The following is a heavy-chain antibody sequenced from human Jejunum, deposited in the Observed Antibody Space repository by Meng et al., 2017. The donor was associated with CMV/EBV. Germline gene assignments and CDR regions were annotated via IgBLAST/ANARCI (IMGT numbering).Heavy chain of an antibody. CDR1: GFMFTSYA. Sequence: EVHLLESGGGLVQPGGSLRLSCEASGFMFTSYAMTWVRQAPGKGLEWVSLIGATGTFTSYADSVRGRFVISRDNSRNILYLQMNSLRVEDTAVYYCVKCLGAPGTEWFDPWGQGTLVTVSS. CDR2: IGATGTFT. D-gene: IGHD5/OR15-5a*01. V-gene: IGHV3-23*01. CDR3: VKCLGAPGTEWFDP. J-gene: IGHJ5*02.